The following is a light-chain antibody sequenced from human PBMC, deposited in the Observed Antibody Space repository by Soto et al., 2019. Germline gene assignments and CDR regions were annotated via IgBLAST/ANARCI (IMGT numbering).Light chain of an antibody. CDR2: GAS. V-gene: IGKV3-20*01. J-gene: IGKJ3*01. CDR3: QHYDNSPPSVT. Sequence: EIVLTQSPGTLSLSPGERATLFCRASQSVSSSYLAWYQQKPGQAPRLLIYGASSRATGIPDRFSGSGSGTDFTLTISRLEPEDFAVYYCQHYDNSPPSVTFGPGTKVDIK. CDR1: QSVSSSY.